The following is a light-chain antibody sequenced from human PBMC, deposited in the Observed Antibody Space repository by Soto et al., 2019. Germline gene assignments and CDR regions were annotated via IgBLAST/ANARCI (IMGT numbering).Light chain of an antibody. CDR1: QSISTY. CDR3: QQSHSLPYT. V-gene: IGKV1-39*01. CDR2: AAS. Sequence: DIQMTQSPSSLSASVGDRVTITCRASQSISTYLNWYLQEPGKAPKLLIYAASSLQSGVPSRFSGSGSGTDFTLTISSLQPEDFATYYCQQSHSLPYTFGQGTKLEIK. J-gene: IGKJ2*01.